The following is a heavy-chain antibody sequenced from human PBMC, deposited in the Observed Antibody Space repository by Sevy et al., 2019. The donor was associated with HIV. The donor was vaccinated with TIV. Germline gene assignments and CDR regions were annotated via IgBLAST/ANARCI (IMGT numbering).Heavy chain of an antibody. J-gene: IGHJ2*01. CDR1: GGSISSGSYY. D-gene: IGHD3-10*01. CDR2: IYYAGNT. Sequence: SETLSLTCTVSGGSISSGSYYWAWIRQPPGKGLEWIGSIYYAGNTYDSPSLQSRVTISVDTSKNHFSLKLGSVTAADTAVYHCARQIYSGSGDYRYFDLWGRGTLVTVSS. CDR3: ARQIYSGSGDYRYFDL. V-gene: IGHV4-39*01.